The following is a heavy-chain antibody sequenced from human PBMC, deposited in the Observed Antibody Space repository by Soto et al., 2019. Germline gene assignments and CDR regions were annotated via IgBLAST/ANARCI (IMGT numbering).Heavy chain of an antibody. CDR2: MNPNSGNT. CDR3: ARSYSSSWYGVYYFDY. J-gene: IGHJ4*02. CDR1: GYTFTSYD. V-gene: IGHV1-8*01. Sequence: ASVKVSCKASGYTFTSYDINWVRQATGQGLEWMGWMNPNSGNTGYAQKFQGRVTMTRNTSISTAYMELSSLRSEDTAVYYCARSYSSSWYGVYYFDYWGQGTLVTVSS. D-gene: IGHD6-13*01.